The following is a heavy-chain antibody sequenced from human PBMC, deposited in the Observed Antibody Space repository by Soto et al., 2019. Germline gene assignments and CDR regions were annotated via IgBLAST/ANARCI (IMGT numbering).Heavy chain of an antibody. CDR3: ERDIREVKYPGNAYYSYAMDV. CDR2: ISYDGSNK. D-gene: IGHD2-2*01. V-gene: IGHV3-30-3*01. J-gene: IGHJ6*02. Sequence: PGGSLRLSCAASGFTFSSYAMHWVRQAPGKGLEWVAVISYDGSNKYYADSVKGRFTISRDNSKNTLYLQMNSLRAEDTAVYYCERDIREVKYPGNAYYSYAMDVWSQGTKVAV. CDR1: GFTFSSYA.